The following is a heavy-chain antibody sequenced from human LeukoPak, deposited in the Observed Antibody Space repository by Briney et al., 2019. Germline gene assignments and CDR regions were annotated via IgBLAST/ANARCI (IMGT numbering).Heavy chain of an antibody. V-gene: IGHV1-2*04. CDR3: ASGYSGYDKLDY. CDR2: INPNSGGT. D-gene: IGHD5-12*01. CDR1: GYTFTGYY. Sequence: ASVKDSCKASGYTFTGYYMHWVQQAPGQGLEWMGWINPNSGGTNYAQKFQGWVTMTKDTSISTAYMELSRLRSDDTAVYYCASGYSGYDKLDYWGQGTLVTVSS. J-gene: IGHJ4*02.